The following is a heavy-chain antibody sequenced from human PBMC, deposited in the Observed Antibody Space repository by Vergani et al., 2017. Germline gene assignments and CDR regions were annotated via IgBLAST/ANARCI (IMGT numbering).Heavy chain of an antibody. Sequence: QVQLQESGPGLVKPSETLSLTCTVSGGSISSYYWSWIRQPPGKGLEWIGYIYYSGSTNYNPSLKSRVTISVDTSKNQFSLKLSSLTAADTAVYYCARHHAGDCSGGSCHSGFAYWGQGTLVTVSS. CDR3: ARHHAGDCSGGSCHSGFAY. CDR1: GGSISSYY. D-gene: IGHD2-15*01. J-gene: IGHJ4*02. CDR2: IYYSGST. V-gene: IGHV4-59*08.